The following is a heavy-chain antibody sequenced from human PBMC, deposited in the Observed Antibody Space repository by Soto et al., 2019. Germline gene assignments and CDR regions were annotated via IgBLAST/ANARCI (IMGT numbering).Heavy chain of an antibody. CDR1: GGSISSYY. CDR2: IYYSGST. V-gene: IGHV4-59*08. J-gene: IGHJ4*02. CDR3: ARQIRWALDY. Sequence: SETLSLTCTVSGGSISSYYWSWIRQPPGKGLEWIGYIYYSGSTNYNPSLKSRVTISVDTSKNQFSLKLSSVTAADTAVYYCARQIRWALDYWGQGTLVTVSS.